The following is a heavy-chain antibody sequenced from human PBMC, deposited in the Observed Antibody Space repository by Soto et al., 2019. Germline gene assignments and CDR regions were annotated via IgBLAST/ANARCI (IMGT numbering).Heavy chain of an antibody. CDR2: INPTGGST. CDR1: GYIFTSHY. Sequence: ASVKVSCKASGYIFTSHYMHWVRQAPGQGLEWMGVINPTGGSTSYAQKFQGRVTMTRDTSTSTVYMELSSLRSEDTAVYYCARRYSSSSPSDSWGQGTLVTVSS. CDR3: ARRYSSSSPSDS. V-gene: IGHV1-46*01. D-gene: IGHD6-6*01. J-gene: IGHJ4*02.